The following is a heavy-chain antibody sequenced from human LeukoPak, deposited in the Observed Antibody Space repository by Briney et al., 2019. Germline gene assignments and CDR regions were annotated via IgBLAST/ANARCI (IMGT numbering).Heavy chain of an antibody. CDR3: ARRVAAAGPVDY. D-gene: IGHD6-13*01. J-gene: IGHJ4*02. Sequence: ASVKVSCKASGYTFTDYYIHWVRQAPGQGLEWMGWISTYNGNTNYAQKLQGRVTMTTDTSTSTAYMELRSLRSDDAAVYYCARRVAAAGPVDYWGQGTLVTVSS. V-gene: IGHV1-18*04. CDR2: ISTYNGNT. CDR1: GYTFTDYY.